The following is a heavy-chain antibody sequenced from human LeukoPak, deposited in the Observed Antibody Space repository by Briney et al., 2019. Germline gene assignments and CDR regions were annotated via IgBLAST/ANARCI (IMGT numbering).Heavy chain of an antibody. Sequence: MPSETLSLTCTVSGGSISSYYLSWIRQPAGKGLEWIGRIYTSGSTNYNPSLKSRVTMSVDTSKNQFSLKLSSVTAADTAVYYCARVDCSSTSCYCYFDYWGQRTLVTVSS. CDR3: ARVDCSSTSCYCYFDY. V-gene: IGHV4-4*07. J-gene: IGHJ4*02. CDR2: IYTSGST. D-gene: IGHD2-2*01. CDR1: GGSISSYY.